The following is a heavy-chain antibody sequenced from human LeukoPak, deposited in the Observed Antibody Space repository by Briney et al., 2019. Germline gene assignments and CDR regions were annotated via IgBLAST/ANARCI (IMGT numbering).Heavy chain of an antibody. V-gene: IGHV1-18*01. Sequence: ASVKVSCKASGYSFTSNGISWVRQAPGQGLEWMGWISGYNAKTNYTQKFQGRVTMTTDTSTSTAYMELRSLRSDDTAVYYCARGGLRVMVYRLYYMDVRGKGTTVTVSS. CDR3: ARGGLRVMVYRLYYMDV. J-gene: IGHJ6*03. CDR2: ISGYNAKT. CDR1: GYSFTSNG. D-gene: IGHD2-8*01.